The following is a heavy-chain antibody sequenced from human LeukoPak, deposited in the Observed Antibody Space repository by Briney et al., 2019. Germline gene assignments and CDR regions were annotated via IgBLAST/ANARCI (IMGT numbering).Heavy chain of an antibody. CDR1: GFTFSSYA. CDR2: ISSSGGST. CDR3: AKPPPGTKPPAEYFQH. D-gene: IGHD1-1*01. Sequence: SGGSLRLSCAASGFTFSSYAMSWVRQAPGKGLEWVSAISSSGGSTYYADSVKGRFTISRDNSKNTLYLQMNSLRAEDTAVYYCAKPPPGTKPPAEYFQHWGQGTLVTVSS. J-gene: IGHJ1*01. V-gene: IGHV3-23*01.